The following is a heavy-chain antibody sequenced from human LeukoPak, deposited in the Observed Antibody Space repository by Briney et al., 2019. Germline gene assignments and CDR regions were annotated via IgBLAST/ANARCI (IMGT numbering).Heavy chain of an antibody. CDR1: GGSISTYY. D-gene: IGHD6-6*01. J-gene: IGHJ3*01. Sequence: SETLSLTCTVSGGSISTYYWSLIRQPAGKGLEWIGRIYASGNTNYNPSLKSRVTMSLDTSKNQSSLRLTSVTAADTAVYYCAREYSSSSGKNAFDVWGQGTMVTVSS. V-gene: IGHV4-4*07. CDR2: IYASGNT. CDR3: AREYSSSSGKNAFDV.